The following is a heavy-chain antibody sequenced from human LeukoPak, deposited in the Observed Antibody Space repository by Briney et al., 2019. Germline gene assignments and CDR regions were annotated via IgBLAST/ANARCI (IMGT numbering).Heavy chain of an antibody. V-gene: IGHV3-48*03. Sequence: GGSLRLSCAASGFTFSSYEMNWVRPAPGKGLEWVSYISSSGSTIYYADSVKGRFTISRDNAKNSLYLQMNSLRAEDTAVYYCARDTVGFDYWGQGTLVTVSS. CDR1: GFTFSSYE. CDR3: ARDTVGFDY. J-gene: IGHJ4*02. D-gene: IGHD4-17*01. CDR2: ISSSGSTI.